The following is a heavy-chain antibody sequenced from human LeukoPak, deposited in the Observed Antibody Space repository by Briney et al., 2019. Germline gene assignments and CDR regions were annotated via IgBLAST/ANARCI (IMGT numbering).Heavy chain of an antibody. J-gene: IGHJ4*02. CDR1: GFTFSSYA. CDR2: ISSNGGST. V-gene: IGHV3-64*01. D-gene: IGHD6-19*01. Sequence: GGSLRLSCAASGFTFSSYAMHWVRQAPGKGLEYVSAISSNGGSTYYANSVKGRFTISRDNSKNTLYLQMNSLRAEDTAVYYCARDRRSSGSFDYWGQGTLVTVSS. CDR3: ARDRRSSGSFDY.